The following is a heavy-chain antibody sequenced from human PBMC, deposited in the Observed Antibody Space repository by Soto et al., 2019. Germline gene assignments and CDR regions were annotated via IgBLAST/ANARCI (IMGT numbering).Heavy chain of an antibody. CDR2: IWHDGDNK. CDR1: GFSFSSYG. CDR3: ARDVWRYFDY. D-gene: IGHD2-8*01. J-gene: IGHJ4*02. Sequence: QVQLVESGGGVVQPGRSLRLSCAASGFSFSSYGTHWVRQAPGKGLEWVAIIWHDGDNKYYADSVKGRFTISRDNSKNTLSLQMNSLRAEDTAVYYCARDVWRYFDYWGQGTLVTVSS. V-gene: IGHV3-33*01.